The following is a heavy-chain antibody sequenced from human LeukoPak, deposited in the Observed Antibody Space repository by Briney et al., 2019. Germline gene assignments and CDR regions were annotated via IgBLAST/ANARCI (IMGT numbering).Heavy chain of an antibody. CDR2: IYRGGST. V-gene: IGHV3-66*01. CDR1: GFTVSTNY. CDR3: ARGGLETAVKYFFDY. D-gene: IGHD1-1*01. J-gene: IGHJ4*02. Sequence: GGSLRLSCTASGFTVSTNYVSWVRQAPGKGLEWVSTIYRGGSTYYADSVKGRFTISRDNSKNTVYPQINTLRVEDTAVYYCARGGLETAVKYFFDYWGQGTLITVSS.